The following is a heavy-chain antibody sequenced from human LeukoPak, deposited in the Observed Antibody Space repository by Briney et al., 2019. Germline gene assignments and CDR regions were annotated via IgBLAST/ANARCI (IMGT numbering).Heavy chain of an antibody. Sequence: PGGSLRLSCAASGFSVSDHEMSWVRQAPGKGPEWVSYISSSGRSIYYADSVKGRFTISRDNAKNSLYMQMNSLRVEDTAVYYCARARIAAPLLDYWGQGTLVTVSS. CDR3: ARARIAAPLLDY. D-gene: IGHD6-13*01. CDR1: GFSVSDHE. CDR2: ISSSGRSI. J-gene: IGHJ4*02. V-gene: IGHV3-48*03.